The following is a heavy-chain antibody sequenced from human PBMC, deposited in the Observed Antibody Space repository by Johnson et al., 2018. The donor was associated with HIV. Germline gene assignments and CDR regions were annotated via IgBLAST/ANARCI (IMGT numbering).Heavy chain of an antibody. J-gene: IGHJ3*02. CDR1: GFTFSDYY. CDR3: AKDGHSYGRGPDAFDI. Sequence: QMQLVESGGGLVKPGGSLRLSCAASGFTFSDYYMSWIRQAPGKGLAWVSYISSSGSTIYYADSVKGRFTISRDNSKNTLYLQMNSLRAEDTAVYYCAKDGHSYGRGPDAFDIWGQGTMVTVSS. D-gene: IGHD5-18*01. V-gene: IGHV3-11*04. CDR2: ISSSGSTI.